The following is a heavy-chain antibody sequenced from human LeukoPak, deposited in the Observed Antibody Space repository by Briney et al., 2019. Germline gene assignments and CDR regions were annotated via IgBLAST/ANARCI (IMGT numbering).Heavy chain of an antibody. D-gene: IGHD3-22*01. CDR3: ASPRGDDSGGYYTRYFHH. CDR2: SGST. Sequence: PSETLSLTCTVSGGSISSSSYYWGWIRQPPGKGLEWIGSGSTYYNPSLKSRVTISVDTSKNQFSLKLSSVTAADTAVYFCASPRGDDSGGYYTRYFHHWGQGILVTVSS. V-gene: IGHV4-39*07. CDR1: GGSISSSSYY. J-gene: IGHJ1*01.